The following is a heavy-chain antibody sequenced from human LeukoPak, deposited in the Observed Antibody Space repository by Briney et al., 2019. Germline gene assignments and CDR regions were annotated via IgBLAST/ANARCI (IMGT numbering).Heavy chain of an antibody. D-gene: IGHD2-15*01. Sequence: ASVKVSCKASGGTFSSYAISWVRQAPGQGLEWMGGIIPIFGTANYAQKFQGRVTITADESTSTAYMELSSLRSEDTAVYYCARVYCSGGSCYLNDYWGQGTLVTVSS. J-gene: IGHJ4*02. CDR2: IIPIFGTA. V-gene: IGHV1-69*13. CDR1: GGTFSSYA. CDR3: ARVYCSGGSCYLNDY.